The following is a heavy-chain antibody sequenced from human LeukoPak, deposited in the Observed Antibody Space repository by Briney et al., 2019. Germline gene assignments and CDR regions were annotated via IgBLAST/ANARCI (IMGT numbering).Heavy chain of an antibody. CDR1: GGTFSSYA. Sequence: EASVKVSCKASGGTFSSYAISWVRQAPGQGLELMGGIIPIFGTANYAQKFQGRVTITADESTSTAYMELSSLRSEDTAVYYCARGPANGGVITFDYWGQGTLVTVSS. CDR2: IIPIFGTA. D-gene: IGHD3-16*01. CDR3: ARGPANGGVITFDY. V-gene: IGHV1-69*01. J-gene: IGHJ4*02.